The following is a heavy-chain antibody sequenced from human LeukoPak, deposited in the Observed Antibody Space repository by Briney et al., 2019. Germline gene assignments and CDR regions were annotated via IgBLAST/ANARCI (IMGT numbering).Heavy chain of an antibody. V-gene: IGHV3-21*01. J-gene: IGHJ4*02. CDR3: ARVSEGKGDYPYFDY. CDR2: ISSSSSYI. D-gene: IGHD4-17*01. CDR1: GFTFSSYS. Sequence: KPGGSLRLSCAASGFTFSSYSMNWVRQAPGKGLEWVSSISSSSSYIYYADSVKGRFTISRDNAKNSLYLQKNSLRAEDTAVYYCARVSEGKGDYPYFDYWGQGTLVTVFS.